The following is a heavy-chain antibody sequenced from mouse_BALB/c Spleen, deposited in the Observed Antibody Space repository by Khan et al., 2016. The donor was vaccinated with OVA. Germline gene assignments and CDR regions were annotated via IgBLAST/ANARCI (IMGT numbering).Heavy chain of an antibody. V-gene: IGHV1S137*01. D-gene: IGHD1-1*02. CDR1: GYTFIDYA. CDR2: ISTYYGDA. J-gene: IGHJ3*01. CDR3: ARGGRFAY. Sequence: QFQLQQSGAELVRPGVSVKISCKGSGYTFIDYAMHWVKQSHAKSLEWIGVISTYYGDADTNPKFQGKASMTVDNSSSTAYMELARLTSEDSAIYYCARGGRFAYWGQGTLVTVSA.